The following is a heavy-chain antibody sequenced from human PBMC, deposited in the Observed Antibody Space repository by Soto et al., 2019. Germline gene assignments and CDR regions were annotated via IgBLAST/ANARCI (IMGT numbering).Heavy chain of an antibody. CDR2: ISYDGSNK. J-gene: IGHJ6*02. V-gene: IGHV3-30-3*01. CDR3: ARGSVVSYYGMDV. CDR1: GFTFSSYA. D-gene: IGHD3-22*01. Sequence: ESGGGVVQPGRSLRLSCAASGFTFSSYAMHWVRQAPGKGLEWVAVISYDGSNKYYADSVKGRFTISRDNSKNTLYLQMNSLRAEDTAVYYCARGSVVSYYGMDVWGQGTTVTVSS.